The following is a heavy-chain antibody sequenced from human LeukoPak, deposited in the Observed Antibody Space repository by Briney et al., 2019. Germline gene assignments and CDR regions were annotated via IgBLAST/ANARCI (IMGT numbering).Heavy chain of an antibody. CDR3: ARSGSGWIDY. V-gene: IGHV4-59*01. CDR2: IYYSGST. CDR1: GGSISNYY. D-gene: IGHD6-19*01. J-gene: IGHJ4*02. Sequence: SETLSLTCTVSGGSISNYYWSWIRQPPGKGLEWIGYIYYSGSTNYNPSLKSRVTISVDTSKNQFSLKLSSVTAADTAVYYCARSGSGWIDYWGQGTLVTVSS.